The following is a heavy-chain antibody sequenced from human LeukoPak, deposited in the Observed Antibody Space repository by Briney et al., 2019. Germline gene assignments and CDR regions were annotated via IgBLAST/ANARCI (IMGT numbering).Heavy chain of an antibody. CDR2: IIPMFGVT. CDR3: AGNPLGTEMLMGYYYYGMDV. J-gene: IGHJ6*02. CDR1: GGTFSSHA. V-gene: IGHV1-69*04. Sequence: LVKVSCKASGGTFSSHALSWVRQAPGQGLEWMGRIIPMFGVTNYAQNFQGRFTITADKSTTTVYMELTSLRSEDTAVYYCAGNPLGTEMLMGYYYYGMDVWGQGTTVTVSS. D-gene: IGHD3-16*01.